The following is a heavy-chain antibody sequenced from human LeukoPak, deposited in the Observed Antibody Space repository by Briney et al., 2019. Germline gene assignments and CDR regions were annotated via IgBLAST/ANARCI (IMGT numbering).Heavy chain of an antibody. CDR2: INPSGGST. V-gene: IGHV1-46*01. J-gene: IGHJ4*02. CDR3: ARDYLDSPRHLLLWFGELLGGFDY. Sequence: ASVKVSCKASGYTFTSYYMHWVRQAPGQGLEWMRIINPSGGSTSYAQKFQGRVTMTRDTSTSTVYMELSSLRSEDTAVYYCARDYLDSPRHLLLWFGELLGGFDYWGQGTLVTVSS. CDR1: GYTFTSYY. D-gene: IGHD3-10*01.